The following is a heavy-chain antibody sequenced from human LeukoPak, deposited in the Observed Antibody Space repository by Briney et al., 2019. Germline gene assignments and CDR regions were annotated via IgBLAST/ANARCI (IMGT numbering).Heavy chain of an antibody. CDR2: IYYSGST. J-gene: IGHJ6*02. Sequence: TTSETLSLTCTGSGGSISSYYWSWIRQPPGKGLEGIGYIYYSGSTNYNPSLKSGVTISVDTSKNQFSLKLSSVPAADTAVYYCARLPMGSSWTRYYYYGMDVWGQGTTVTVSS. CDR3: ARLPMGSSWTRYYYYGMDV. V-gene: IGHV4-59*08. CDR1: GGSISSYY. D-gene: IGHD6-13*01.